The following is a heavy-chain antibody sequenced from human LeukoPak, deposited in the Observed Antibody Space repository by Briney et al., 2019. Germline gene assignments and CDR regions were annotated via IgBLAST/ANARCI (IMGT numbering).Heavy chain of an antibody. CDR1: GGSISSTSYY. CDR2: IKQDGSEK. CDR3: ARAGPLYYYYYMDV. D-gene: IGHD1-14*01. J-gene: IGHJ6*03. V-gene: IGHV3-7*01. Sequence: ETLSLTCTVSGGSISSTSYYWGWIRQPPGKGLEWVANIKQDGSEKYYVDSVKGRFTISRDNAKNSLYLQMNSLRAEDTAVYYCARAGPLYYYYYMDVWGKGTTVTVSS.